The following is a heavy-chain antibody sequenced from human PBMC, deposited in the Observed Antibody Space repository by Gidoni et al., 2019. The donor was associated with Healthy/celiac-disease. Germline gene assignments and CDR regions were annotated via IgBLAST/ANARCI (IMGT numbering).Heavy chain of an antibody. CDR3: AKNVAKYCSSTSCQPADY. D-gene: IGHD2-2*01. CDR2: ISGSGGST. Sequence: EVQLLESGGGLVQTGGSLRRSCAASGFTFSSYAMSGVRQAPGKGLEGVSAISGSGGSTYYADSEKGRFTISRDKSKNTLYLQMNSLRAEETAVYYCAKNVAKYCSSTSCQPADYWGQGTLVTVSS. CDR1: GFTFSSYA. V-gene: IGHV3-23*01. J-gene: IGHJ4*02.